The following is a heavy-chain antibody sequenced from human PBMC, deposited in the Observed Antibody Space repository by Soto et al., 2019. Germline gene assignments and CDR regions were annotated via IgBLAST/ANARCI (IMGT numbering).Heavy chain of an antibody. J-gene: IGHJ6*02. CDR1: GFTFSGYW. CDR3: ARAVLWFFGVADQRAYYYYGMDV. D-gene: IGHD3-3*01. CDR2: MKQDGSEK. V-gene: IGHV3-7*03. Sequence: GESLKISCAASGFTFSGYWMSWVRQAPGKGLEWVANMKQDGSEKNYVDYVKGRFTISRDNAKNSLYLEMNSLRAEDTAVYYCARAVLWFFGVADQRAYYYYGMDVWGQGTTVTVSS.